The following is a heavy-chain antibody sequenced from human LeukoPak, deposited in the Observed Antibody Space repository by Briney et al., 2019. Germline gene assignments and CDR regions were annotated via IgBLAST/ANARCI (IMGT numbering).Heavy chain of an antibody. Sequence: SVKVSCKASGGTFSSYTISWVRQAPGQGLEWMGRIIPILGIANYAQKFQGRVTITADKSTSTAYMELSSLRSEDAAVYYCARGRSPYYDFWSGYSYWGQGTLVTVSS. D-gene: IGHD3-3*01. CDR3: ARGRSPYYDFWSGYSY. J-gene: IGHJ4*02. CDR2: IIPILGIA. CDR1: GGTFSSYT. V-gene: IGHV1-69*02.